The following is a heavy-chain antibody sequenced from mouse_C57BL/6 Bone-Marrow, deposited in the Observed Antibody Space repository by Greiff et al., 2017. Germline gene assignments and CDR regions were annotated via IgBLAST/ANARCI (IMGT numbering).Heavy chain of an antibody. V-gene: IGHV1-54*01. CDR1: GYAFTNYL. CDR2: INPGSGGT. CDR3: ARKGTYYSNFYYAMDY. Sequence: QVQLQQSGAELVRPGTSVKVSCKASGYAFTNYLIEWVKQRPGQGLEWIGVINPGSGGTNYNEKFKGKATLTADKSSSTAYMQLSRLTSEDSAVYFCARKGTYYSNFYYAMDYWGQGTSVTVSS. D-gene: IGHD2-5*01. J-gene: IGHJ4*01.